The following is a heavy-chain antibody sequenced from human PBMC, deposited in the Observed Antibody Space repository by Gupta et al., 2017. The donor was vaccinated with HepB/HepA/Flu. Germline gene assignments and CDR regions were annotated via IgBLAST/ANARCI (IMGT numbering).Heavy chain of an antibody. D-gene: IGHD3-10*02. CDR2: ISGTSRLI. Sequence: EEQLLESGGGLVQPGRSLRLSCSASGFAFTTTFALSWVRQAPVKGLEWVSAISGTSRLIKYANSVKGRFTISRGNPKSTVYMDMNSLRVEYTAVDYCATGGIGTACSLWGQGTL. J-gene: IGHJ4*02. CDR1: GFAFTTTFA. CDR3: ATGGIGTACSL. V-gene: IGHV3-23*01.